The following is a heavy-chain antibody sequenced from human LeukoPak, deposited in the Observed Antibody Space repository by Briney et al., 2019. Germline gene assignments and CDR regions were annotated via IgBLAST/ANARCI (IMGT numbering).Heavy chain of an antibody. D-gene: IGHD4-17*01. V-gene: IGHV1-69*04. J-gene: IGHJ4*02. Sequence: HWASVKVSCKASGGTFSSYAISWVRQAPGQGLEWMGRIIPIFGIANYAQKFQGRVTITADKSTSTAYMELSSLRSEDTAVYYCARGPGVTNHNFDYWGQGTLVTVSS. CDR2: IIPIFGIA. CDR3: ARGPGVTNHNFDY. CDR1: GGTFSSYA.